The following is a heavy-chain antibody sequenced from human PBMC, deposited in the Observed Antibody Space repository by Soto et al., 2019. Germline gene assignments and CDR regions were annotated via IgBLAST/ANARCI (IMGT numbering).Heavy chain of an antibody. J-gene: IGHJ6*02. D-gene: IGHD2-2*01. V-gene: IGHV1-8*01. CDR1: GYTFTSYD. CDR2: MNPNSGNT. Sequence: GASVKVSCKASGYTFTSYDINWVRQATGQGLEWMGWMNPNSGNTGYAQKFQGRVTMTRNTSISTAYMELSSLRSEDTAVYYCARGSDVVLVPAAMPGRRGRYYYGMDVWGQGTTVTVSS. CDR3: ARGSDVVLVPAAMPGRRGRYYYGMDV.